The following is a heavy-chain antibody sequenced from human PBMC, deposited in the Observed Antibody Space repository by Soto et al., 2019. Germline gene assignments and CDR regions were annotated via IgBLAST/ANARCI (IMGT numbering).Heavy chain of an antibody. V-gene: IGHV3-9*01. CDR3: AKEGFSYGYDY. CDR2: ISWNSGSI. CDR1: GFTFDDYA. Sequence: HPGGSLRLSCAASGFTFDDYAMHWVRQAPGKGLEWVSGISWNSGSIGYADSVKGRFTISRDNAKNSLYLQMNSLRAEDTALYYCAKEGFSYGYDYWGQGTLVTVSS. J-gene: IGHJ4*02. D-gene: IGHD5-18*01.